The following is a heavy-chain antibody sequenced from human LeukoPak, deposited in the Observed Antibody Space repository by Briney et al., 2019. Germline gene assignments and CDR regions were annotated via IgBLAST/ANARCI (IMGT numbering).Heavy chain of an antibody. D-gene: IGHD3-3*01. CDR1: GFTFSSYA. J-gene: IGHJ6*04. CDR3: AKDRFGTRMDV. V-gene: IGHV3-30*04. CDR2: ISYDGSNK. Sequence: GGSLRLSCAASGFTFSSYAMHWVRQAPGKGLEWVAVISYDGSNKYYADSVKGRFTISRDNSKNTLYLQMNSLRAEDTAVYYCAKDRFGTRMDVWGKGTTVTVSS.